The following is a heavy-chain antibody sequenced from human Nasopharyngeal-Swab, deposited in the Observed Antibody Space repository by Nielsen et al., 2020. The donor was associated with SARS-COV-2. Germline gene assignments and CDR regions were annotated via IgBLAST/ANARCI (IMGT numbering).Heavy chain of an antibody. J-gene: IGHJ5*01. CDR2: IYHSGST. CDR3: ARGDTVLNMDS. CDR1: GYSISSGYY. Sequence: GSLRLSCTVSGYSISSGYYWGWIRQPPGKGLEWIGSIYHSGSTYYNPSLKSRVTISVDTSKKQFSLNLSSVTAADTAVYYCARGDTVLNMDSWGQGTLVTVSS. V-gene: IGHV4-38-2*02. D-gene: IGHD5-18*01.